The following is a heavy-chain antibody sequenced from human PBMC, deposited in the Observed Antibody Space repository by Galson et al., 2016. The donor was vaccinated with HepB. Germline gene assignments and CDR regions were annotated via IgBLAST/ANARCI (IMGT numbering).Heavy chain of an antibody. CDR3: GKEVRGSDFSYYESSGYFFRGVCAVDI. D-gene: IGHD3-22*01. J-gene: IGHJ3*02. V-gene: IGHV3-23*01. CDR2: IGSGGGSI. Sequence: SLRLSCAASGFTFSNYGMSWVRQAPGKGLDWVSGIGSGGGSIYYADSVKGRFTISRDNSKNTLYLQMDSLTADDTAVYYCGKEVRGSDFSYYESSGYFFRGVCAVDIWGQGTMVTVPS. CDR1: GFTFSNYG.